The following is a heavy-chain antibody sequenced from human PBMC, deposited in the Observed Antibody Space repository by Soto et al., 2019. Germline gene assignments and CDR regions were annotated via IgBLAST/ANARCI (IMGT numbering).Heavy chain of an antibody. V-gene: IGHV3-48*03. D-gene: IGHD4-4*01. Sequence: EVQLVESGGGLVQAGGSLRLFCAVSGFTFSSYDMNWVRQAPGKGLEWVSYIGTSGKTIYYADSVRGRFTISRDNAKNSLYLQMNSLRAEDTAVYFCARDPAIYSGKFDYGLDVWGRGTTVTVSS. J-gene: IGHJ6*02. CDR1: GFTFSSYD. CDR2: IGTSGKTI. CDR3: ARDPAIYSGKFDYGLDV.